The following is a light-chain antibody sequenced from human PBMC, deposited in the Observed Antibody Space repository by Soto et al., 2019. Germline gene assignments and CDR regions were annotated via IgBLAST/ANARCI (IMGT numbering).Light chain of an antibody. CDR3: QQYDRSPRT. V-gene: IGKV3-20*01. J-gene: IGKJ1*01. CDR2: STS. Sequence: EIVLTQSPGTLSLSPGERATLACRASQTVGNSYLAWYQQKPGQAPRLRIYSTSSRATGIPDKFSGSGSGTGFTLTINRPEPEDFAVYYCQQYDRSPRTFGQGTKVEIK. CDR1: QTVGNSY.